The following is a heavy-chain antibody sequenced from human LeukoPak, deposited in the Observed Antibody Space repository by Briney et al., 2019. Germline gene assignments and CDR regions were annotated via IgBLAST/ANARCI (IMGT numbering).Heavy chain of an antibody. J-gene: IGHJ4*02. Sequence: SETLSLTCTVSGGSISSYYWSRIRQPPGKGLEWIGYIYYSGSTNYNPSLKSRVTISVKTSKNQFSLKLRSVTAADTAVYYCARVTGYTIEDYFDYWGQGTLVTVSS. CDR2: IYYSGST. CDR3: ARVTGYTIEDYFDY. V-gene: IGHV4-59*01. D-gene: IGHD3-9*01. CDR1: GGSISSYY.